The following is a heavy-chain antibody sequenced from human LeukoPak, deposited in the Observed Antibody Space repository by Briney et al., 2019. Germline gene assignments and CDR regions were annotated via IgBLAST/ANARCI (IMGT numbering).Heavy chain of an antibody. V-gene: IGHV3-21*01. CDR3: ARQERWLQPLDY. CDR1: GFXFSSYS. J-gene: IGHJ4*02. CDR2: ISSSSSYI. Sequence: GGSLRLSCAASGFXFSSYSINWVRQAPGKGLEWVSSISSSSSYIYYADSVKGRFTISRDNAKNSLYLQMNSLRAEDTAVYYCARQERWLQPLDYWGQGTLVTVSS. D-gene: IGHD5-24*01.